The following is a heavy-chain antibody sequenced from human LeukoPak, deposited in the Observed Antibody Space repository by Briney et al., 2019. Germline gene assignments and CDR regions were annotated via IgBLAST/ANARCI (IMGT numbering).Heavy chain of an antibody. J-gene: IGHJ4*02. D-gene: IGHD3-10*01. V-gene: IGHV3-23*01. CDR3: AKRGIVIRAVIIIGFHKEAYYFDY. CDR1: GITLSNYG. Sequence: GGSLRLSCVVSGITLSNYGMSWVRQAPGKGLEWVSGISERGGSTNYADSVKGRFIISRDTSKNTVYLQMNSLRVEDTAIYFCAKRGIVIRAVIIIGFHKEAYYFDYWGQGILVAVSS. CDR2: ISERGGST.